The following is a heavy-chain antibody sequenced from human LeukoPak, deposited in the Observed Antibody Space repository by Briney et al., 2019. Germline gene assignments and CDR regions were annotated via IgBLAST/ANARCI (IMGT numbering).Heavy chain of an antibody. J-gene: IGHJ3*02. Sequence: PSETLSLTCTVSGGSISSYYWSWIRQPPGKGLEWIGYIYTSGSTNYNPSLKSRVTISVDTSKNQFSLKLSSVTAADTAVYYCARSQQQLVLRGAFDIWGQGTMVTVSS. CDR1: GGSISSYY. CDR3: ARSQQQLVLRGAFDI. CDR2: IYTSGST. V-gene: IGHV4-4*09. D-gene: IGHD6-13*01.